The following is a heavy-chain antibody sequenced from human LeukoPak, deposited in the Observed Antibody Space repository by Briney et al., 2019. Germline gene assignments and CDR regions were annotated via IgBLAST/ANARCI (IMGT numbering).Heavy chain of an antibody. CDR2: IYYSGTT. J-gene: IGHJ4*02. CDR3: ARHPQELVSPHFDY. CDR1: GGSFSGYY. D-gene: IGHD6-13*01. Sequence: SETLSLTCAVYGGSFSGYYWSWIRQPPGKGLEWIGGIYYSGTTYYNPSLKSRLTMSVATSKNQFSLKLSSVTAADTAVYYCARHPQELVSPHFDYWGQGTLVTVSS. V-gene: IGHV4-34*01.